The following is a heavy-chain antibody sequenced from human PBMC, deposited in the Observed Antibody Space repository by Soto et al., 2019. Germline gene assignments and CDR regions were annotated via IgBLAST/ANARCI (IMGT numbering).Heavy chain of an antibody. V-gene: IGHV3-23*01. Sequence: PGGSLRLSCAASGFTFSSYAMSWVRQAPGKGLEWVSAISGSGGSTYYADSVKGRFTISRDNSKNTLYLQMNSLRAEDTAVYYCAKPRQDIVVVPAAILSWGQGTLVTVSS. CDR1: GFTFSSYA. D-gene: IGHD2-2*02. CDR3: AKPRQDIVVVPAAILS. CDR2: ISGSGGST. J-gene: IGHJ5*02.